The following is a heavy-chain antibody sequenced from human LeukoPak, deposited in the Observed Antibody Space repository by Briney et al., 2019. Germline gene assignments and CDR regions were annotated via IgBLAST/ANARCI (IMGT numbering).Heavy chain of an antibody. CDR3: AREGCSSTSCYAYWFDP. Sequence: ASVKVSCKASGYTFTSYAISWVRQAPGQGLEWMGGIIPIFGTANYAQKFQGRVTITADESTSTAYMELSSLRSEDTAVYYCAREGCSSTSCYAYWFDPWGQGTLVTVSS. CDR1: GYTFTSYA. CDR2: IIPIFGTA. J-gene: IGHJ5*02. V-gene: IGHV1-69*13. D-gene: IGHD2-2*01.